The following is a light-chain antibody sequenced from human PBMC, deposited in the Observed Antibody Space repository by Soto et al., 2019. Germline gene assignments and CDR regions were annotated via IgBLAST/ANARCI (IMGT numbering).Light chain of an antibody. CDR1: SSDVGGYNY. Sequence: SVSGSPGQSITISCTGTSSDVGGYNYVSWYQHHPGKAPKIIIYDVSIRPSGVSIRFSGSKSDKTATLTISGLQPXDEADYHCSSYTTSNTRQIVFGTGTKVTVL. J-gene: IGLJ1*01. V-gene: IGLV2-14*03. CDR2: DVS. CDR3: SSYTTSNTRQIV.